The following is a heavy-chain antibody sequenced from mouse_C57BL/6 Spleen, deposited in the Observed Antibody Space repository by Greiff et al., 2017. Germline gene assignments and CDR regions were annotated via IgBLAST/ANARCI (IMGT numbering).Heavy chain of an antibody. J-gene: IGHJ3*01. V-gene: IGHV1-15*01. CDR2: IYPETGGT. Sequence: VQLQQSGAELVRPGASVTLSCKASGYTFTDYEMHWVKQTPVHGLEWIGAIYPETGGTAYNQKFKGKDILTADKSSSTAYMELRSLTSEESAVYYCTRDDSSYGFAYWGQGTMVTVSA. CDR1: GYTFTDYE. CDR3: TRDDSSYGFAY. D-gene: IGHD1-1*01.